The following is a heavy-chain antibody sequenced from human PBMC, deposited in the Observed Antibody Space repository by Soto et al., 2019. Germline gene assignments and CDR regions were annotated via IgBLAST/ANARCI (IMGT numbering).Heavy chain of an antibody. D-gene: IGHD3-22*01. J-gene: IGHJ4*02. Sequence: ASVKVSCKASGGTFSSYAISWMRQAPGQGLEWMGGIIPIFGTANYAQKFQGRVTITADESTSTAHMELSSLRSEDTAVYYCARVGADYYDSSGYWAPRYFDYWGQGTLVTVSS. CDR1: GGTFSSYA. V-gene: IGHV1-69*13. CDR3: ARVGADYYDSSGYWAPRYFDY. CDR2: IIPIFGTA.